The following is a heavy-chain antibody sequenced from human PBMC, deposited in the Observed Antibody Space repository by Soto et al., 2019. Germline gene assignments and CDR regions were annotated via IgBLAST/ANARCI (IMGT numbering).Heavy chain of an antibody. V-gene: IGHV4-30-4*01. CDR2: IYYSGST. D-gene: IGHD3-10*01. J-gene: IGHJ4*02. CDR3: ARVGGFGATTIDY. CDR1: GGSISSGDYY. Sequence: QVQLQESGPGLVKPSQTLSLTCTVSGGSISSGDYYWSWIRQPPGKGLEWIGYIYYSGSTYYNPSLKRRVTLSVDTSQNQFSLKLSSVTAADTAVYYCARVGGFGATTIDYWGQGTLVTVSS.